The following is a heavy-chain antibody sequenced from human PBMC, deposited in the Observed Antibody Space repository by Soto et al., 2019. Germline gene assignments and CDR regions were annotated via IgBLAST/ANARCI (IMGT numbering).Heavy chain of an antibody. D-gene: IGHD2-2*02. CDR2: ISSRSDI. CDR3: AREYTAWPLAYGLDV. Sequence: LRLSCVGSGFTFSTYSINWVRQAPGKGLEWVSSISSRSDIYYADSVKGRFTTSRDNAKNSVSLQMNSLKAEDTAVYYCAREYTAWPLAYGLDVWGQGTTVTVSS. CDR1: GFTFSTYS. V-gene: IGHV3-21*01. J-gene: IGHJ6*02.